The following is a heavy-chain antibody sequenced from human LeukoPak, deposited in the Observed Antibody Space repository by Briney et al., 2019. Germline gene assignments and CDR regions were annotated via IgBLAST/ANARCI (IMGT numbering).Heavy chain of an antibody. Sequence: GGSLRLSRAASGFTFSSYAMSWVRQAPGKGLEWVSAISGSGGSTYYADSVKGRFTISRDNSKNTLYLQMNSLRAEDTAVYYCAKDLNWGFYGMDVWGQGTTVTVSS. CDR3: AKDLNWGFYGMDV. D-gene: IGHD7-27*01. CDR2: ISGSGGST. CDR1: GFTFSSYA. V-gene: IGHV3-23*01. J-gene: IGHJ6*02.